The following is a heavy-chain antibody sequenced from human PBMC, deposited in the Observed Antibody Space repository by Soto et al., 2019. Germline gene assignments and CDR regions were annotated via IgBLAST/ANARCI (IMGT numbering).Heavy chain of an antibody. CDR2: INHSGST. CDR3: AREREGSGWMEDRWFDP. V-gene: IGHV4-34*01. D-gene: IGHD6-19*01. Sequence: QVQLQQWGAGLLKPSETLSLTCAVYGGSFSGYYWSWIRQPPGKGLEWIGEINHSGSTNYNPSLKSRVTISVDTSKNQFSLKLSSVTAADTAVYYCAREREGSGWMEDRWFDPWGQGTLVTVSS. J-gene: IGHJ5*02. CDR1: GGSFSGYY.